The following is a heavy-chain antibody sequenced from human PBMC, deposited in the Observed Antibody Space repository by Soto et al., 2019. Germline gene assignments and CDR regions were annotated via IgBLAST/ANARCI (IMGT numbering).Heavy chain of an antibody. Sequence: ASVKVSFKASGYTFTSYAMHWLRQAPGQRLEWMGWINAGNGNTKYSQKFQGRVTITRDTSASTAYMELSSLRAEDTAVYYCAKDRRMTRVGWFDPWGQGTLVTVSS. J-gene: IGHJ5*02. CDR3: AKDRRMTRVGWFDP. D-gene: IGHD4-17*01. CDR2: INAGNGNT. CDR1: GYTFTSYA. V-gene: IGHV1-3*01.